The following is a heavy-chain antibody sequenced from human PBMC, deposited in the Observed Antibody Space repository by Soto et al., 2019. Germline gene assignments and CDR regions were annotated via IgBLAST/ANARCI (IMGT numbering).Heavy chain of an antibody. J-gene: IGHJ4*02. CDR3: ASTKDYSSSLDY. CDR1: GGSISSGGYY. CDR2: VYYSGRT. V-gene: IGHV4-31*03. Sequence: PSGSLALTCTVSGGSISSGGYYWSWIRQHPGKGLEWIGCVYYSGRTYYNPSLKSRITISVDTSKKHFSLKLSSVTAADTAVYYCASTKDYSSSLDYWGQGILVTV. D-gene: IGHD6-6*01.